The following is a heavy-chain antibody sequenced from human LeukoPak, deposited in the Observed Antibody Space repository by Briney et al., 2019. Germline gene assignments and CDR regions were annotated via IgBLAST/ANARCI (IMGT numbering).Heavy chain of an antibody. V-gene: IGHV4-39*01. Sequence: EASETLFLTCTVSGGSISSSSYYWGWIRQPPGKGLEWIGSIYYSGSTYYNPSLKSRVTISVDTSKNQFSLKLSSVTAADTAVYYCARHRNLYIYYGSEFDYWGQGTLVTVSS. CDR1: GGSISSSSYY. CDR2: IYYSGST. J-gene: IGHJ4*02. D-gene: IGHD3-10*01. CDR3: ARHRNLYIYYGSEFDY.